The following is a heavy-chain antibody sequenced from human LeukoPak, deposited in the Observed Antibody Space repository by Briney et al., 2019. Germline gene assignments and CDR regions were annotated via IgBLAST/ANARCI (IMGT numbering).Heavy chain of an antibody. CDR3: ARHGRHNFDY. CDR2: IKEDGSEK. J-gene: IGHJ4*02. V-gene: IGHV3-7*01. D-gene: IGHD5-24*01. Sequence: GGSLRPSCAASGLTFSNYWMSWVRQAPGKGLEWVANIKEDGSEKYYGDSVRGRFTISRDNAKSSLNLQMSSLRADDTAVYYCARHGRHNFDYWGQGTLVTVSS. CDR1: GLTFSNYW.